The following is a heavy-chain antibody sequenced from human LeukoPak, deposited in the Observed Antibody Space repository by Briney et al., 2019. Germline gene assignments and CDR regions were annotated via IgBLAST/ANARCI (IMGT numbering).Heavy chain of an antibody. CDR1: GGSISSTSYY. CDR3: ARHVGGGTWKFDS. J-gene: IGHJ4*02. CDR2: IYYSGST. Sequence: SETLSLTCTVSGGSISSTSYYWGWIRQPPGKGLEWIGSIYYSGSTYYNPSLKSRVTISVDTSKNQFSLKLNSVTAADTAVYYCARHVGGGTWKFDSWGQGTLVTVSS. V-gene: IGHV4-39*01. D-gene: IGHD2-15*01.